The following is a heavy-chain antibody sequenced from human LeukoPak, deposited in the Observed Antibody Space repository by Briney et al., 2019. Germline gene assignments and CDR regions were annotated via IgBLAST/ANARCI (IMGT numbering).Heavy chain of an antibody. CDR3: VXXAKXCXXXXXYXXRDFDY. J-gene: IGHJ4*02. CDR1: GFIFSTYA. V-gene: IGHV3-23*01. D-gene: IGHD2-2*01. Sequence: QPGGSLRLSCAASGFIFSTYAMSWVRQAPGKGLEWVSTISGSGGSTYYADSVKGRFTISRDNSKNTLSLQMSSLRAEDTAVYYXVXXAKXCXXXXXYXXRDFDYWGQGTLVTVSS. CDR2: ISGSGGST.